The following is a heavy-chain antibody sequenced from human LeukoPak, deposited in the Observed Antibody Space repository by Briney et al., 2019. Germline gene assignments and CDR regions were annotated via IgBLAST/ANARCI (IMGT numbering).Heavy chain of an antibody. D-gene: IGHD3-10*01. V-gene: IGHV1-24*01. CDR3: ATERAGITMVRSWFDP. Sequence: GASVKVSCKVSGYTLTELSMHWVRQAPGKGLEWMGGFDPEDGETIYAQKFQGRVTMTEDTSTDTAYMELSSLRSEDTAVYYCATERAGITMVRSWFDPWGQGTLVTVSS. J-gene: IGHJ5*02. CDR2: FDPEDGET. CDR1: GYTLTELS.